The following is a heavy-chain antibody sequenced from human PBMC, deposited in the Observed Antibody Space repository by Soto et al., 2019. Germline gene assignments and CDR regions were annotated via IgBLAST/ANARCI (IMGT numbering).Heavy chain of an antibody. CDR2: ISYDGINK. J-gene: IGHJ6*02. Sequence: GSLRLSCAASGFSFSAHGMHWVRQAPGKGLEWVAVISYDGINKDYADSVEGRLTISRDNSKNTLYLQLDSLRIDDTGIYYCAKDGGGGYQPPNYYYYGLDVWGQGTTVTSP. V-gene: IGHV3-30*18. D-gene: IGHD2-21*01. CDR3: AKDGGGGYQPPNYYYYGLDV. CDR1: GFSFSAHG.